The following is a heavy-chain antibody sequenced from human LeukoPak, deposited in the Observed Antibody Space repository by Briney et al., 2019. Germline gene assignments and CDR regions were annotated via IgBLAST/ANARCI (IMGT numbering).Heavy chain of an antibody. Sequence: GGSLRLSCAASGFTLSVSAVHWVRQSSGKGLEWVGHIDKRDNLYATAYAASVEGRFTISRDDSKNTAYLQMDSLKTEDTALYYCTRDSGTYNYFDPWGQGALVTVSS. J-gene: IGHJ5*02. CDR1: GFTLSVSA. V-gene: IGHV3-73*01. D-gene: IGHD1-26*01. CDR3: TRDSGTYNYFDP. CDR2: IDKRDNLYAT.